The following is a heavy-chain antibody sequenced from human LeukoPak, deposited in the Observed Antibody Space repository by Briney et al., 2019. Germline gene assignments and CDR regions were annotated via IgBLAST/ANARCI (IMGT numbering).Heavy chain of an antibody. D-gene: IGHD6-13*01. Sequence: PSETLSLTCAVYGGSFSGYYWSWIRQPPGKGLEWIGSIYYSGSTYYNPSLKSRVTISVDTSKNQFSLKLSSVTAADTAVYYCARRPYSSSWYGVDYWGQGTLVTVSS. CDR2: IYYSGST. V-gene: IGHV4-34*01. CDR3: ARRPYSSSWYGVDY. J-gene: IGHJ4*02. CDR1: GGSFSGYY.